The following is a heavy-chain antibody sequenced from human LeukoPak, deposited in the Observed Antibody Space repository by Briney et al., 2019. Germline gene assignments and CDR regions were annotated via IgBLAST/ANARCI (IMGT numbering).Heavy chain of an antibody. J-gene: IGHJ6*03. V-gene: IGHV1-8*01. Sequence: ASVKVSCKASGYTFTSYDINWVRQAPGQGLEWMGWMNPNSGNTGYAQKFQGRVTMTRNTSISTAYMELSSLRSEDTAVYYCARAAGVAARLFYYYYYMDVWGKGTTATVSS. D-gene: IGHD6-6*01. CDR2: MNPNSGNT. CDR1: GYTFTSYD. CDR3: ARAAGVAARLFYYYYYMDV.